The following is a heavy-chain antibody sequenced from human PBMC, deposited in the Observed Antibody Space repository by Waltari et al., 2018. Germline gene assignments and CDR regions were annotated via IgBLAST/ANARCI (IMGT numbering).Heavy chain of an antibody. CDR3: ARDQEATVTTFPSDY. J-gene: IGHJ4*02. V-gene: IGHV1-3*01. CDR2: INAGNGNT. Sequence: QVKLVQSGAEVKKPGASVKVSCKASGYTFTSYAMHWVRPAPGQRLEWMGWINAGNGNTKYSQKFQGRVTITRDTSASTAYMELSSLRSEDTAVYYCARDQEATVTTFPSDYWGQGTLVTVSS. CDR1: GYTFTSYA. D-gene: IGHD4-17*01.